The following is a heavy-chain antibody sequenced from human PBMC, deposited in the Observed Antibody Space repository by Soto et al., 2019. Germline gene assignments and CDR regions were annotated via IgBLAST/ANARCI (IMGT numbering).Heavy chain of an antibody. CDR2: ISSSSSYT. CDR1: GFTFSDYY. Sequence: QVQLVESGGGLVKPGGSLRLSCAASGFTFSDYYMSWIRQAPGKGLEWVSYISSSSSYTNYADSVKGRFTISRDNAKNSLYLQMNSLRAEDTAVYYCARVLSVRGYYYYGMDVWGQGTTVTVSS. D-gene: IGHD2-15*01. CDR3: ARVLSVRGYYYYGMDV. J-gene: IGHJ6*02. V-gene: IGHV3-11*05.